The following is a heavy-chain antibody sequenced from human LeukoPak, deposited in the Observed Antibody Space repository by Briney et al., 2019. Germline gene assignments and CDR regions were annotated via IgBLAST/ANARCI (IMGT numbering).Heavy chain of an antibody. CDR1: GYTFTSYG. V-gene: IGHV1-18*01. Sequence: ASVKVSCKASGYTFTSYGISWVRQGPGQGLEWVGWISAYNGNTNYAQKLQGRVTMTTDTSTSTAYMELRSLRSDDTAVYYCARDDSSGWSDYWGQGTLVTVSS. CDR3: ARDDSSGWSDY. D-gene: IGHD6-19*01. CDR2: ISAYNGNT. J-gene: IGHJ4*02.